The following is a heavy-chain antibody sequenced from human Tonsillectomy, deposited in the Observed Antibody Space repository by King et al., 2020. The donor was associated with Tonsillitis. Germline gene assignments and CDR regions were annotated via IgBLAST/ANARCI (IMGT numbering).Heavy chain of an antibody. CDR3: ARAVTDCWRGYSRFGY. V-gene: IGHV3-49*04. CDR2: IRSEAYGGTT. Sequence: VQLVESGGGLVQPGRSLRLSCTASGFTFGDYAMSWVRQAPGEGLEWVGFIRSEAYGGTTEYAASVKGRFTISRDDSKSIRYMQMNRLKTEDTAVYYCARAVTDCWRGYSRFGYWGHGTLVTVSS. J-gene: IGHJ4*01. D-gene: IGHD3-3*01. CDR1: GFTFGDYA.